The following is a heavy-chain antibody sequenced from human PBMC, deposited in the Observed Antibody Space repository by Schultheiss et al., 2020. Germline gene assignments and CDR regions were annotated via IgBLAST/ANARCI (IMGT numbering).Heavy chain of an antibody. J-gene: IGHJ4*02. CDR3: AKNAGGGNPPNHYFDA. V-gene: IGHV4-34*01. CDR1: GGSFSGYY. CDR2: INHSGST. Sequence: SETLSLTCAVYGGSFSGYYWSWIRQPPGKGLEWIGEINHSGSTNYNPSLKSRVTISVDTSKNQFSLKLSSVTAADTAVYYCAKNAGGGNPPNHYFDAWGQGTLVTVSS. D-gene: IGHD4-23*01.